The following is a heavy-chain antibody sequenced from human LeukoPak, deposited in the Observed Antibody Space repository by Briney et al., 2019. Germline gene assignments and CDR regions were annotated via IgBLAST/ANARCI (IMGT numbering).Heavy chain of an antibody. Sequence: PSETLSLTCTVSGGSISSYHWSWIRQPAGKGLEWIGRIYTSGSTNYNPSLKSRVSMSVDTSKNQFSLKLRSVTAADTAVYYCARGLTYYDFWSDLYYMDVWGKGTTVTVSS. CDR2: IYTSGST. J-gene: IGHJ6*03. V-gene: IGHV4-4*07. D-gene: IGHD3-3*01. CDR3: ARGLTYYDFWSDLYYMDV. CDR1: GGSISSYH.